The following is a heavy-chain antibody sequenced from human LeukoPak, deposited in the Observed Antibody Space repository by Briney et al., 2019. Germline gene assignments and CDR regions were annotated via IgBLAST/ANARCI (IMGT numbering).Heavy chain of an antibody. J-gene: IGHJ3*02. V-gene: IGHV4-34*01. CDR3: ARTFEYSSSGAFDI. CDR2: INHSGST. D-gene: IGHD6-6*01. CDR1: GGSFSGYY. Sequence: KTSETLSLTCAVYGGSFSGYYWSWIRQPPGKGLEWIGEINHSGSTNYNPSLKSRVTISVDRSKNQFSLKLSSVTAADTAVYYCARTFEYSSSGAFDIWGQGTMVTVSS.